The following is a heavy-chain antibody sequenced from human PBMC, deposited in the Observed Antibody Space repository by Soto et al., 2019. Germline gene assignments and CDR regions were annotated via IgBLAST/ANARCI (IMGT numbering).Heavy chain of an antibody. D-gene: IGHD2-15*01. CDR1: GFTFSSYG. V-gene: IGHV3-30*18. CDR2: ISYDGSNK. Sequence: GGSLRLSCAASGFTFSSYGMHWVRQAPGKGLEWVAVISYDGSNKYYADSVKGRFTISRDNSKNTLYLQMNSLRAEDTAVYYCAKGRRKVVVAAPSDYWGQGTLVTVSS. CDR3: AKGRRKVVVAAPSDY. J-gene: IGHJ4*02.